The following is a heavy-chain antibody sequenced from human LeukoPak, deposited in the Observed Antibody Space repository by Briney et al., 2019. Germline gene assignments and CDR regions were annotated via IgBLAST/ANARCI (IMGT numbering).Heavy chain of an antibody. CDR1: GFTFSSYA. Sequence: GSLRLSCAASGFTFSSYAMHWVRQAPGKGLEDVSAISSNGGSTYYANSVKGRFTISRDNSKSTLYLQMGSLRAEDMAVYYCARAGKRGYDILTGYYAYWGQGTLVTVSS. CDR3: ARAGKRGYDILTGYYAY. J-gene: IGHJ4*02. V-gene: IGHV3-64*01. CDR2: ISSNGGST. D-gene: IGHD3-9*01.